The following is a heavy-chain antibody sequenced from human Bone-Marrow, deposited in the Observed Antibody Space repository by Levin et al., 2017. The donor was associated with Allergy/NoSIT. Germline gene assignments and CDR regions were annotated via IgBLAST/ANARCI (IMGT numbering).Heavy chain of an antibody. Sequence: GESLKISCAASGFTFSSYSMNWVRQAPGKGLEWVSSISSSSSYIYYADSVKGRFTISRDNAKNSLYLQMNSLRAEDTAVYYCARDLGYDFWSGSKNYYGMDVWGQGTTVTVSS. D-gene: IGHD3-3*01. V-gene: IGHV3-21*01. CDR2: ISSSSSYI. J-gene: IGHJ6*02. CDR1: GFTFSSYS. CDR3: ARDLGYDFWSGSKNYYGMDV.